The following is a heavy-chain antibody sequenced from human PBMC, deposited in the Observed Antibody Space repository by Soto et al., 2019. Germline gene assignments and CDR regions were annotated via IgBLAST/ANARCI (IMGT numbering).Heavy chain of an antibody. D-gene: IGHD2-15*01. J-gene: IGHJ5*02. CDR2: ISGGGGST. Sequence: GGSLRLSCAASGFTFSSYAMSWVRQAPGKGLEWVSAISGGGGSTYYADSVKGRFTISRDNAKNSLYLQMNSLRAEDTAVYYCARAPPPIVVVVAAKRSRNNWFDPWGQGTLVTVSS. CDR1: GFTFSSYA. CDR3: ARAPPPIVVVVAAKRSRNNWFDP. V-gene: IGHV3-23*01.